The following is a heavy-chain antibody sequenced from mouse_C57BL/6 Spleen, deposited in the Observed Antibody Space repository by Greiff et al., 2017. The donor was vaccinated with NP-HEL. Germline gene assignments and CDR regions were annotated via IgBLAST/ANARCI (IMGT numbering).Heavy chain of an antibody. CDR2: IYPGSGST. Sequence: VQLQQPGAELVKPGASVKMSCKASGYTFTSYWITWVKQRPGQGLEWIGDIYPGSGSTNYNENFKSKATMTVDTSSSTAYMQLSSLTSEDSAVYYCARERVYYVHSLFAYWGQGTLVTVSA. V-gene: IGHV1-55*01. J-gene: IGHJ3*01. CDR1: GYTFTSYW. CDR3: ARERVYYVHSLFAY. D-gene: IGHD2-1*01.